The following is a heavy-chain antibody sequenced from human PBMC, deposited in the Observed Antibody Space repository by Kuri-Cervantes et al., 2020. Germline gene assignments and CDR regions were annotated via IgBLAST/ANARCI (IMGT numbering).Heavy chain of an antibody. J-gene: IGHJ4*02. V-gene: IGHV3-23*01. CDR3: AKEGYVWGSAIDY. CDR1: GFTFSSYG. Sequence: GESLKISCAASGFTFSSYGMHWVRQAPGKGLEWVSAISGSGGSTYYADSVKGRFTISRDNSKNTLYLQMNSLRAEDTAVYYCAKEGYVWGSAIDYWGQGTLVTVSS. CDR2: ISGSGGST. D-gene: IGHD3-16*01.